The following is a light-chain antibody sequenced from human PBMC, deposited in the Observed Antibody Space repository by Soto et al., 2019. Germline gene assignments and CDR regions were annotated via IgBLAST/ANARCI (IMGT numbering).Light chain of an antibody. CDR2: EVV. Sequence: QSVLTQPPSASGCPGQSVTISCTGTKNDIGVYDFVSWYQHHPGKAPRLIIYEVVQRPSGVPDRFSGSKSGNTASLTVSGLQAADEAYYFCKSYAGSNTYVFGSGTKVTVL. CDR1: KNDIGVYDF. V-gene: IGLV2-8*01. J-gene: IGLJ1*01. CDR3: KSYAGSNTYV.